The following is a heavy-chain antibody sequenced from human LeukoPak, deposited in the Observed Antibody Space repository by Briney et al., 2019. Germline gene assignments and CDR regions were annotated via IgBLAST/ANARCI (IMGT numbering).Heavy chain of an antibody. D-gene: IGHD1-26*01. Sequence: SETLSLTCTVSGGSISTDYWSWIRQPPGKGLEYIAFIHYSGHTNYNPSLKSRVTISIDTSKNQLSLKLSSVTAADTAVYYCARLGKEVTYRAYYLDYCGEGTLVTVSS. CDR1: GGSISTDY. V-gene: IGHV4-59*08. CDR3: ARLGKEVTYRAYYLDY. CDR2: IHYSGHT. J-gene: IGHJ4*02.